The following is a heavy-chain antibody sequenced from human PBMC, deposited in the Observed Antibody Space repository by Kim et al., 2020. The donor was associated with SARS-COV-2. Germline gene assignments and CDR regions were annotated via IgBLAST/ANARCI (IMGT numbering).Heavy chain of an antibody. V-gene: IGHV1-46*01. D-gene: IGHD3-10*01. J-gene: IGHJ4*02. CDR3: ARGPSSGSYNY. Sequence: TSYAQKFQGRVTMTRDTSTSTVYMELSSLRSEDTAVYYCARGPSSGSYNYWGQGTLVTVSS. CDR2: T.